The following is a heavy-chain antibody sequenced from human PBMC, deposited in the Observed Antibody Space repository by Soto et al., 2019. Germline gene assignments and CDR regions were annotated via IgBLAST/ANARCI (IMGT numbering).Heavy chain of an antibody. Sequence: SETLSLTCTVSGGSVSSGDYYWNWIRQPPGKGLEWIGYIYYSGSTYYNPSLKTRVTISVDTSKNQFSLKLSSVTAADTAVYYCARAQGSGFLVSWGQGTLVIVSS. CDR3: ARAQGSGFLVS. D-gene: IGHD3-10*01. J-gene: IGHJ4*02. CDR2: IYYSGST. V-gene: IGHV4-30-4*01. CDR1: GGSVSSGDYY.